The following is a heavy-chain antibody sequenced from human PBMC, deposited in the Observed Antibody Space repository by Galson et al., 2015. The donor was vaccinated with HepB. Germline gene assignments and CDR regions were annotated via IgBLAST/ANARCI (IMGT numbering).Heavy chain of an antibody. V-gene: IGHV3-7*03. J-gene: IGHJ4*02. D-gene: IGHD2/OR15-2a*01. Sequence: SLRLSCAASGFTFSTYYMSWVRQAPGKGLEWVANIKQDGSEKYYVDSVKGRFTISRDNAKNSLYLHINSLRAEDTAVYYCARDRFATATTCFFDYWGQGTLVTVSS. CDR2: IKQDGSEK. CDR1: GFTFSTYY. CDR3: ARDRFATATTCFFDY.